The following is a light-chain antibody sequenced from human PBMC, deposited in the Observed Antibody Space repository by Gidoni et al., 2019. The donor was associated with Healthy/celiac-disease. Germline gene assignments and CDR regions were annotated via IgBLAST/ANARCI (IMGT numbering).Light chain of an antibody. CDR3: QQYYSFPRT. CDR2: DAS. J-gene: IGKJ4*02. CDR1: QDISSY. Sequence: LQMTQSPSSLSAYVGDRVTITCQASQDISSYLTWYQQKPGKAPKLLIYDASNLESGVPSRFSGSGSGTDFTFTISCLQPEDIATYYCQQYYSFPRTFGGGTKVEIK. V-gene: IGKV1-33*01.